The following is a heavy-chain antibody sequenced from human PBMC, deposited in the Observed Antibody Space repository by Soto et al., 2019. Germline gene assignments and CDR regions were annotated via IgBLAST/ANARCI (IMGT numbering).Heavy chain of an antibody. V-gene: IGHV3-30*18. CDR1: GFTFSHYG. J-gene: IGHJ4*02. D-gene: IGHD2-21*02. CDR2: VSYDGSTK. CDR3: AKDRSAGCGGDCSCDS. Sequence: QVQLVESGGGVVLPGRSLRLSCVASGFTFSHYGMQWVRQAPGKGLEWVALVSYDGSTKYYGDSVKGRFTISRDISKYTLYLESDSLSAEDTAVYYCAKDRSAGCGGDCSCDSWGQGTLVTVSS.